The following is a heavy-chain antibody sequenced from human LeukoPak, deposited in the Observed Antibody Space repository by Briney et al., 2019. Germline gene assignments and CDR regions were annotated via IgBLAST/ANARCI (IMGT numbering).Heavy chain of an antibody. V-gene: IGHV1-18*01. D-gene: IGHD3-22*01. CDR3: ARDWARVVVPIY. Sequence: ASVKVSCKASGYTFTSYGISWVRQAPGQGLEWMGWISAYNGNANYAQKLQGRVTMTTDTSTSTAYMELRSLRSDDTAVYYCARDWARVVVPIYWGQGTLVTVSS. CDR1: GYTFTSYG. J-gene: IGHJ4*02. CDR2: ISAYNGNA.